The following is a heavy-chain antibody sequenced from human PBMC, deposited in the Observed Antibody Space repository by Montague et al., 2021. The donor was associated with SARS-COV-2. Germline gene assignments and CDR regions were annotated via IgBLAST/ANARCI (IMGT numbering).Heavy chain of an antibody. CDR2: IYYSGST. D-gene: IGHD3-10*01. Sequence: SETLSLTCTVSGGSISSSSYYWGWIRQPPGKGLEWIGSIYYSGSTYYNPSLKSRVTISVDTSKNQFSLKLSSVTAADTAVYYCASSGGYYYYYQGVDVWGQGTTVTVSS. J-gene: IGHJ6*02. V-gene: IGHV4-39*01. CDR1: GGSISSSSYY. CDR3: ASSGGYYYYYQGVDV.